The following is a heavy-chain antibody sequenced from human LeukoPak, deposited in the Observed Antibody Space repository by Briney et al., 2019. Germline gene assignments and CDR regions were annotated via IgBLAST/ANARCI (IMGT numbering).Heavy chain of an antibody. CDR3: ASLGGGSTVTTYLNY. J-gene: IGHJ4*02. CDR2: INPSGGST. V-gene: IGHV1-46*01. D-gene: IGHD4-11*01. CDR1: GYILTSSY. Sequence: ASVKVSCKASGYILTSSYIHWVRQAPGQGLEWMGTINPSGGSTGYAQKFQGRVTITADESTSTAYMELSSLRSEDTAVYYCASLGGGSTVTTYLNYWGQGTLVTVSS.